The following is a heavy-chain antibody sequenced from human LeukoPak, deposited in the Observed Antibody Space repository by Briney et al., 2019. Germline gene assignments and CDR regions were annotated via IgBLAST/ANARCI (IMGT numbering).Heavy chain of an antibody. V-gene: IGHV3-15*01. CDR3: TTEVIVVVTAVFDY. CDR1: GFTFSNAW. J-gene: IGHJ4*02. Sequence: GGSLRLSCAAAGFTFSNAWMSWVRQAPGKGLEWVGRIKSKTDGGTTDYAAPVKGRFTISRDDSKNTLYLQMNSLKTEDTAVYYCTTEVIVVVTAVFDYWGQGTLVTVSS. D-gene: IGHD2-21*02. CDR2: IKSKTDGGTT.